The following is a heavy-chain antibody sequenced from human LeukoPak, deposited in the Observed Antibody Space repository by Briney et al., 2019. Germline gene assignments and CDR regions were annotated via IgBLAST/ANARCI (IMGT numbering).Heavy chain of an antibody. J-gene: IGHJ5*02. CDR3: ARGSIAARRNWFDP. CDR1: GITLSTYW. CDR2: IYSGGST. Sequence: GGSLTLSCAASGITLSTYWMSWVRQPPGKGLEWVSFIYSGGSTYYADSLKGRFTISRDNSKNTLYLQMNSLRAEDTAVYYCARGSIAARRNWFDPWGQGTLVTVSS. D-gene: IGHD6-6*01. V-gene: IGHV3-53*01.